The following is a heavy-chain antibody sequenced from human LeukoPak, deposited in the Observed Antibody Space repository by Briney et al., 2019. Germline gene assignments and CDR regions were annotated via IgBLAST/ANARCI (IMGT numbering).Heavy chain of an antibody. CDR1: GFTFSDYY. J-gene: IGHJ4*02. V-gene: IGHV3-11*01. CDR3: ASREKYCSSTSCYLF. D-gene: IGHD2-2*01. Sequence: PGGSLRLSCAASGFTFSDYYMSWIRQAPGKGLEWVSYISSSGSTIYYADPVKGRFTISRDNAKNSLYLQMNSLRAEDTAVYYCASREKYCSSTSCYLFWGQGTLVTVSS. CDR2: ISSSGSTI.